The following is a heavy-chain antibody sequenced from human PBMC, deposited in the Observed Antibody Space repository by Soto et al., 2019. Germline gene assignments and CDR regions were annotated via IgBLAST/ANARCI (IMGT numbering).Heavy chain of an antibody. Sequence: ASVKVSCKASGYTFTSYYMHWVRQAPGQGLEWMGIINPSGGSTSYAQKFQGRVTMTRDTSTSTVYMELSSLRSEDTAVYFCARDTSLQSPSYYFDYWGQGTLVTVSS. CDR2: INPSGGST. CDR3: ARDTSLQSPSYYFDY. V-gene: IGHV1-46*01. CDR1: GYTFTSYY. J-gene: IGHJ4*02. D-gene: IGHD4-4*01.